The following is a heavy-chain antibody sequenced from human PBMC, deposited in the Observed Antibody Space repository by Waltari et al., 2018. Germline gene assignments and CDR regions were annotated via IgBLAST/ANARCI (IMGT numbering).Heavy chain of an antibody. CDR3: ARHGRGRGIAARPRNFDY. CDR1: GGSISSSSYY. J-gene: IGHJ4*02. Sequence: QLQLQESGPGLVKPSETLSLTCTVSGGSISSSSYYWGWIRQPPGKGLEWIGSIYYSGRTYYNPSLKSRVNISVDTSKNELSLKLSSVTAADTAVYYCARHGRGRGIAARPRNFDYWGQGTLVTVSS. D-gene: IGHD6-6*01. V-gene: IGHV4-39*01. CDR2: IYYSGRT.